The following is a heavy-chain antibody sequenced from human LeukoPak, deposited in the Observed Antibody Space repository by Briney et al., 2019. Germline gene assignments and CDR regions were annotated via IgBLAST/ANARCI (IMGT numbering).Heavy chain of an antibody. J-gene: IGHJ4*02. CDR3: AKDSPMVRGVISDY. CDR2: IKSKTDGGTT. CDR1: GFTFSNAW. V-gene: IGHV3-15*01. D-gene: IGHD3-10*01. Sequence: GGSLRLSCAASGFTFSNAWMSWVRQAPGKGLEWVGRIKSKTDGGTTDYAAPVKGRFTISRDDSKNTLYLQMNSLRAEDTAVYYCAKDSPMVRGVISDYWGQGTLVTVSS.